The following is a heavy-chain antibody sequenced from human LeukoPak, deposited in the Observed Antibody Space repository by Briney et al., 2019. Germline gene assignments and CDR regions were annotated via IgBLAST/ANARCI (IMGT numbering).Heavy chain of an antibody. CDR3: ASSPMITFGGVIVPNWFDP. V-gene: IGHV1-69*05. J-gene: IGHJ5*02. D-gene: IGHD3-16*02. CDR2: IIPIFGTA. CDR1: GGTFSSYA. Sequence: GSSVKVSCKASGGTFSSYAISWVRQAPGQGLEWMGRIIPIFGTANYAQEFQGRVTIPTDESTRTAYMELSSLRSEDTAVYYCASSPMITFGGVIVPNWFDPWGQGTLVTVSS.